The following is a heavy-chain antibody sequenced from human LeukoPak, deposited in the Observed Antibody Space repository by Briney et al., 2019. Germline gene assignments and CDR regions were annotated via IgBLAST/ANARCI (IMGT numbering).Heavy chain of an antibody. D-gene: IGHD3-9*01. CDR3: ARGDYSILTGYYF. V-gene: IGHV1-2*02. J-gene: IGHJ4*02. CDR2: INPNSGDT. Sequence: ASVKVSCKASGYTFTSYGISWVRQAPGQGLEWMGWINPNSGDTKFAQKFQGRVTMTRDTSISVAYLELSSLRSDDTAVYYCARGDYSILTGYYFWGQGTLVTASS. CDR1: GYTFTSYG.